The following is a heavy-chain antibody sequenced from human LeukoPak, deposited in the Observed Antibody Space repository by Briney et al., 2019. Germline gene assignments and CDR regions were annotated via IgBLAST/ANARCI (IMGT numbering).Heavy chain of an antibody. D-gene: IGHD1-26*01. V-gene: IGHV1-69*06. Sequence: ASVKVSCKASGYTFTGYYMHWVRQAPGQGFEWMGGIIPIFGTANYAQKFQGRVTITADKSTSTAYMELSSLRSEDTAVYYCARMVSGSYCFDYWGQGTLVTVSS. CDR1: GYTFTGYY. J-gene: IGHJ4*02. CDR2: IIPIFGTA. CDR3: ARMVSGSYCFDY.